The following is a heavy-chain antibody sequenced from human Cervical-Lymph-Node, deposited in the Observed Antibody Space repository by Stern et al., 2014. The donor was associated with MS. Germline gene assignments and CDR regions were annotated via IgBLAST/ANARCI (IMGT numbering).Heavy chain of an antibody. J-gene: IGHJ3*02. CDR2: IIPNFGTA. CDR1: GGTFSSYA. D-gene: IGHD6-13*01. Sequence: QVQLVQSGAEVKKPGSSVKVSCKASGGTFSSYAISWVRQAPGQGLEWMGGIIPNFGTANYAQTFQGRVTITPEESTRQTYMELSSLRSEDTAVYYCARAKYSSSWGNLDAFDIWGQGTMVTVSS. V-gene: IGHV1-69*01. CDR3: ARAKYSSSWGNLDAFDI.